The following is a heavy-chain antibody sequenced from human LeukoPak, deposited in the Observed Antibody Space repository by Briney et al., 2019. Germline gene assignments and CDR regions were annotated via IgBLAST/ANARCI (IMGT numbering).Heavy chain of an antibody. D-gene: IGHD2-2*01. J-gene: IGHJ5*02. CDR2: IYYSGST. CDR3: ARDRSVVVVPAAIPHNWFDP. CDR1: GGSISSYY. V-gene: IGHV4-59*12. Sequence: PSETLSLTCTVSGGSISSYYWSWIRQPPGKGLEWIGYIYYSGSTNYNPSLKSRVTISVDTSKNQFSLKLSSVTAADTAVYYCARDRSVVVVPAAIPHNWFDPWGQGTLVTVSS.